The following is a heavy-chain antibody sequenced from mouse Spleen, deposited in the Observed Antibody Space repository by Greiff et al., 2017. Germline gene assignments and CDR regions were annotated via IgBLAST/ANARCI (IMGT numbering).Heavy chain of an antibody. V-gene: IGHV1-69*01. Sequence: QVQLQQPGAELVMPGASVKLSCKASGYTFTSYWMHWVKQRPGQGLEWIGEIDPSDSYTNYNQEFKGKATLTVDKSSSTAYMQLSSLTSEDSAVYYCARLGTWFAYWGQGTLVTVSA. CDR2: IDPSDSYT. J-gene: IGHJ3*01. D-gene: IGHD4-1*01. CDR3: ARLGTWFAY. CDR1: GYTFTSYW.